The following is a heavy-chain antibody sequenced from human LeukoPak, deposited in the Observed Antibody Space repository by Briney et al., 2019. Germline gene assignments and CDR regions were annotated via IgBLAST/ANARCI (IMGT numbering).Heavy chain of an antibody. Sequence: GGSLSLSCAASGFMFVNYGMSWVRQAPGKGLEWVSIISATGGTSYYADSVQGRFTISTDNPKNTLFLQMDSLTGEDTAVYYCAKRAGGTDTAFEYWAQGRLATLSS. CDR2: ISATGGTS. V-gene: IGHV3-23*01. D-gene: IGHD1-7*01. J-gene: IGHJ4*02. CDR3: AKRAGGTDTAFEY. CDR1: GFMFVNYG.